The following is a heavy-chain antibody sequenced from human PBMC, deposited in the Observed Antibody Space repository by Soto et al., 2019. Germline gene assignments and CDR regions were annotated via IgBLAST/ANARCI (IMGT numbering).Heavy chain of an antibody. V-gene: IGHV1-69*12. D-gene: IGHD5-18*01. CDR2: IIPMFGTA. CDR1: GGTFSTYA. Sequence: QVQLVQSGAEVKKPESSVKVSCKAPGGTFSTYAISWVRQAPGKGLEWMGGIIPMFGTANYAQRFQDRVTITADESTNTVYMERSSLRSEDTAVYFCASGIQLWLRRINNGYSGWGQGTLVTVSS. J-gene: IGHJ4*02. CDR3: ASGIQLWLRRINNGYSG.